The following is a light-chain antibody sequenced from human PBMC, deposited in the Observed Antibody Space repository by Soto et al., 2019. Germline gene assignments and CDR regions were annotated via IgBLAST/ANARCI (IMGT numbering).Light chain of an antibody. Sequence: EIVLPQSPGTLSLSPVERATLSCRASQSVSNNCLAWYLQKLGQAPRLLIYDASNRAPGIPARFRGSGSGTDFTLSISSLEPEDFAVYYCQQRTDRPPWTFGQGTKVDIK. CDR1: QSVSNN. CDR2: DAS. V-gene: IGKV3-11*01. CDR3: QQRTDRPPWT. J-gene: IGKJ1*01.